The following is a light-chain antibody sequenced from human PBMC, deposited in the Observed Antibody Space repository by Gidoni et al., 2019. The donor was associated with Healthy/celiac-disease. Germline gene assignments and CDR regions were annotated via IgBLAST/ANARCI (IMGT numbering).Light chain of an antibody. Sequence: DIVMTQSPLSLPVTPGEPASISCRSSQSLLHSNGYNYLDWYLQKPGQSPQLLIYLGSNRASGAPDRFSGSGSGTDFTLKISRVEAEDVGVYYYMQALHTPPWTFGQGTKVEIK. CDR3: MQALHTPPWT. CDR1: QSLLHSNGYNY. CDR2: LGS. J-gene: IGKJ1*01. V-gene: IGKV2-28*01.